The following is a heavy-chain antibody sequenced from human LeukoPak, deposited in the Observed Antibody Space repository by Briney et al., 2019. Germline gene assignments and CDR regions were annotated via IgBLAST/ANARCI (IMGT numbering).Heavy chain of an antibody. CDR1: GYTFTGYY. Sequence: ASVKVSCKASGYTFTGYYMHWVRQAPGQGLEWMGWINPNSGGTNYAQKFQGRVTMTRDTFISTAYMELSRLRSDDTAVYYCARDIVATIPYFDYWGQGTLVTVSS. D-gene: IGHD5-12*01. J-gene: IGHJ4*02. CDR2: INPNSGGT. CDR3: ARDIVATIPYFDY. V-gene: IGHV1-2*02.